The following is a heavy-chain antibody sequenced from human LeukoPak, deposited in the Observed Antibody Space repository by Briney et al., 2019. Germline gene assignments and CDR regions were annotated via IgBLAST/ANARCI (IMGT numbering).Heavy chain of an antibody. J-gene: IGHJ4*02. V-gene: IGHV3-30*03. D-gene: IGHD3-3*01. CDR2: ISYDGSNK. Sequence: GGSLRLSCAASGFTFSGYGMHWVRQAPGKGLEWVAVISYDGSNKYYADSVKGRFTISRDNSKNTLYLQMNSLRAEDTAVYYCARDQVAYDFWSGYYLSTTWGQGTLVTVSS. CDR3: ARDQVAYDFWSGYYLSTT. CDR1: GFTFSGYG.